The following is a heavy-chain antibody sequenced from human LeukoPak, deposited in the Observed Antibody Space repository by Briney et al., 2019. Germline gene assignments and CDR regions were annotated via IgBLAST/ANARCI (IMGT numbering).Heavy chain of an antibody. CDR1: GFTFSSYA. CDR3: AKDIEATDAFDI. D-gene: IGHD2-15*01. J-gene: IGHJ3*02. Sequence: PGGSLRLSCAASGFTFSSYAMTWVRQAPGKGLEWVSTITGSGGSTYFAGSVKGRFTISRDNSKNTLYLQMTSLRAEDTAVYYCAKDIEATDAFDIWGQGTVVTVSS. CDR2: ITGSGGST. V-gene: IGHV3-23*01.